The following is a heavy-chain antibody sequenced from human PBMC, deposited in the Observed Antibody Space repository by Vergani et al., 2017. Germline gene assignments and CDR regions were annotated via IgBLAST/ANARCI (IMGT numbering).Heavy chain of an antibody. V-gene: IGHV3-30*02. D-gene: IGHD2-2*01. CDR3: AKVPYASASYFDY. CDR1: GFTFSSYG. Sequence: QVQLVESGGGVVQPGGSLRLSCAASGFTFSSYGMHWVRQAPGKGLEWVAFIRYDGSKKYYADYVNGRFTISRDNSKKTLFLQMNSLRVEDTAVYHCAKVPYASASYFDYWGQGTLVTVSS. J-gene: IGHJ4*02. CDR2: IRYDGSKK.